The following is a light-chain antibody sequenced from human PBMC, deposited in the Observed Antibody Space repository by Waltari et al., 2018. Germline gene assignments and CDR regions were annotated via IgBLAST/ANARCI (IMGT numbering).Light chain of an antibody. CDR3: QQYNNWPPWT. V-gene: IGKV3-15*01. J-gene: IGKJ1*01. Sequence: EIVMTQSPATLSVSPGERATLSCRASQSVSSNLAWYQQKPGQAPRLLIYGASTRANGIPARVSGSGSGTEFTLTISSLQSEDFAVYYCQQYNNWPPWTFGQGTKVEIK. CDR2: GAS. CDR1: QSVSSN.